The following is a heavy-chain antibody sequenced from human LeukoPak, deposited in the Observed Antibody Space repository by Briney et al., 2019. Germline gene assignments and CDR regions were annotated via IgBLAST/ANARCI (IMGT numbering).Heavy chain of an antibody. CDR3: ARVVYYDSSGYYQYGMDV. CDR1: GGSISSGDYY. Sequence: SQTLSLTCTVSGGSISSGDYYWSWIRQPPGKGLEWIGYIYYSGSTYYNPSLKSRVTISVDTSKNQFPLKLSSVTAADTAVYYCARVVYYDSSGYYQYGMDVWGQGTTVTVSS. D-gene: IGHD3-22*01. CDR2: IYYSGST. J-gene: IGHJ6*02. V-gene: IGHV4-30-4*01.